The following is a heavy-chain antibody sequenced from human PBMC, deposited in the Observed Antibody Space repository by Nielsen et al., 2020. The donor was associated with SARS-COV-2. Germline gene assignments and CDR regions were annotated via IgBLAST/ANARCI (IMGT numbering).Heavy chain of an antibody. D-gene: IGHD3-16*01. CDR2: ITTTGDT. CDR1: GFTFSSFD. J-gene: IGHJ5*02. V-gene: IGHV3-13*01. CDR3: ARRSGGSYET. Sequence: GESLKISCAASGFTFSSFDMHWVRQSSGKGLEWVSAITTTGDTLYVGSVKGRFSISREKAKNSVYLQMNSLRAEDTAVYYCARRSGGSYETWGQGTLVTVSS.